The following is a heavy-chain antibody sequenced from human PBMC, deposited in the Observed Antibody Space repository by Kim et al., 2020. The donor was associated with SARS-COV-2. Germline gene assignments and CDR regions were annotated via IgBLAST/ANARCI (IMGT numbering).Heavy chain of an antibody. CDR3: ARQEIAVAGANYYGMDV. Sequence: GESLKISCKGSGYSFTNYWIGWVRQMPGKGLEWMGIIYPGDSDTRYSPSFQGQVTISADKSINTAYLQWSNLKASDTAMYYCARQEIAVAGANYYGMDVWGQGTAVTVSS. V-gene: IGHV5-51*01. CDR2: IYPGDSDT. J-gene: IGHJ6*02. CDR1: GYSFTNYW. D-gene: IGHD6-19*01.